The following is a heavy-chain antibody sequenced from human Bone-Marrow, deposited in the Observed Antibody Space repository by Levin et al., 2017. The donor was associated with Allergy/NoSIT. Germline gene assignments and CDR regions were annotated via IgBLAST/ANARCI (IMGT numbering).Heavy chain of an antibody. Sequence: GGSLRLSCAASGFSFSNYGMHWVRQAPGKGLEWVAVISYDESNKYYVASVKGRFTISRDNSKNTLYLQMNSLRAEDTAVYYCAKDRITGARYGDYEDYWGQGTLVTVSS. CDR2: ISYDESNK. V-gene: IGHV3-30*18. CDR1: GFSFSNYG. CDR3: AKDRITGARYGDYEDY. J-gene: IGHJ4*02. D-gene: IGHD4-17*01.